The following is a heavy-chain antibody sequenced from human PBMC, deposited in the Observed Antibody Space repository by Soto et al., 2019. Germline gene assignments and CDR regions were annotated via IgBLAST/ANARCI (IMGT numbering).Heavy chain of an antibody. V-gene: IGHV1-3*01. CDR3: ARAGRVLMVYAIHYDY. J-gene: IGHJ4*02. Sequence: ASVKVSCKASGYTFTSYAMTWVRQAPGQRLEWMGWINAGNGNTKYSQKFQGRVTITRDTSASTAYMELSSLRSEDTAVYYCARAGRVLMVYAIHYDYWGQGTLVTVSS. CDR2: INAGNGNT. CDR1: GYTFTSYA. D-gene: IGHD2-8*01.